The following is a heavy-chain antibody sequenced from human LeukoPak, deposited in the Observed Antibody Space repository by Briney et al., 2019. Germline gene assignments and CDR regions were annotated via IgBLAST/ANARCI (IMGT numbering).Heavy chain of an antibody. CDR2: VHYSATT. D-gene: IGHD4-17*01. Sequence: SETLSLTCTVSDGSLTNYDWSWVRQPPGKGREFIGHVHYSATTNYHPSLRSRVTISIDTSKTHFFLKLKSVTAADTAVYYCATGYGDFRVEGRYFYSWGQGTLVTVSS. J-gene: IGHJ4*02. V-gene: IGHV4-59*01. CDR3: ATGYGDFRVEGRYFYS. CDR1: DGSLTNYD.